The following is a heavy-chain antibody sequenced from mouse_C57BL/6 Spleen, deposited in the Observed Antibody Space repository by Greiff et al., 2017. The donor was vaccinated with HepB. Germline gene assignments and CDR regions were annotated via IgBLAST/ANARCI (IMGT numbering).Heavy chain of an antibody. CDR3: TKDGYYENWYFDV. CDR2: IDPETGGT. Sequence: VQLQESGAELVRPGASVTLSCKASGYTFTDYEMHWVKQTPVHGLEWIGAIDPETGGTAYNQKFKGKAILTADKSSSTAYMELRSLTSEDSAVYYCTKDGYYENWYFDVWGTGTTVTVSS. CDR1: GYTFTDYE. J-gene: IGHJ1*03. D-gene: IGHD2-3*01. V-gene: IGHV1-15*01.